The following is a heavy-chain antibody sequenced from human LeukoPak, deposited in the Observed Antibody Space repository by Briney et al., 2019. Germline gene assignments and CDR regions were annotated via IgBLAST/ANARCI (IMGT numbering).Heavy chain of an antibody. CDR3: ASTRDSYGYSPFDY. Sequence: ASVKVSCKASGYTFTSYYIHWVRQAPGQGLEWMGWISAYNGNTNYAQKLQGRVTMTTDTSTSTAYMELRSLRSDDTAVYYCASTRDSYGYSPFDYWGQGTLVTVPS. CDR2: ISAYNGNT. D-gene: IGHD5-18*01. CDR1: GYTFTSYY. J-gene: IGHJ4*02. V-gene: IGHV1-18*04.